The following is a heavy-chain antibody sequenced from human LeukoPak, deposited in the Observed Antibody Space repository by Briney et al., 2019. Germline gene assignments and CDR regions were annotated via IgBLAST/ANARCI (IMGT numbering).Heavy chain of an antibody. D-gene: IGHD2-15*01. CDR2: IKSKTDGGTT. Sequence: GGSLRLSCAASGFTFSNAWMSWVRQAPGKGLEWVGRIKSKTDGGTTDYAAPVKGRFTISRDDSKNTLYLQMNSLKTEDTAVYYCTTVHHHPSLGYCSGGSCSNYYYGMDVWGQGTTVTVSS. CDR3: TTVHHHPSLGYCSGGSCSNYYYGMDV. CDR1: GFTFSNAW. V-gene: IGHV3-15*01. J-gene: IGHJ6*02.